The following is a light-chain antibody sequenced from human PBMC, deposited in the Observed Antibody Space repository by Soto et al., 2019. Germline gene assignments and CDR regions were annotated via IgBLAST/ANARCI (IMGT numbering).Light chain of an antibody. CDR1: QSISSW. CDR3: QHYNSYSWT. V-gene: IGKV1-5*01. J-gene: IGKJ1*01. CDR2: DSS. Sequence: DIQMTQSPSTLSASVGDRVTITCRASQSISSWLAWYQQKPGKAPKLLIYDSSSLESGVPSRFSGSGSGTEFPLTISSLQPDDFATYYGQHYNSYSWTFGQGTKVDIK.